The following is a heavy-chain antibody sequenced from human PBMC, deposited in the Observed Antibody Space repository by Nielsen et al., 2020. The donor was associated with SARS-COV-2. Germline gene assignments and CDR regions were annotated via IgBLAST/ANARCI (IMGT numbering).Heavy chain of an antibody. CDR1: RFTFSSYT. CDR3: ARDWSRAFDV. CDR2: IKPDGSQK. Sequence: GESLKISCAASRFTFSSYTMSWVRQVPGKGLEWVADIKPDGSQKFYLDSVKGRFTISRDNAKNSMSLQMNSLRVEDTAVYYCARDWSRAFDVWGQGTMVTVSS. J-gene: IGHJ3*01. V-gene: IGHV3-7*01.